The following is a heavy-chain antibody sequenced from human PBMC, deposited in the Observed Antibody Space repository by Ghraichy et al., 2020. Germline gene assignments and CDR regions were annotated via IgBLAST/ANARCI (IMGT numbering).Heavy chain of an antibody. CDR2: IFTGGNS. V-gene: IGHV4-61*01. Sequence: SETLSLTCTVSRGSVAGGSYFWSWIRQPPGKGLEWIGYIFTGGNSNYNPSLKSRVTISVDTSKNQFSLNLTSVTAADTAVYYCAGRGRRIDYWGQGTLVTVSS. CDR1: RGSVAGGSYF. J-gene: IGHJ4*02. CDR3: AGRGRRIDY. D-gene: IGHD3-10*01.